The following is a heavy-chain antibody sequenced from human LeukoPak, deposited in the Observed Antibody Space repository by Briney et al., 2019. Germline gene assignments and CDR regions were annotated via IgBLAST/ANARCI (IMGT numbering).Heavy chain of an antibody. V-gene: IGHV1-69*13. CDR1: GGTFSSYA. J-gene: IGHJ6*02. D-gene: IGHD3-9*01. CDR3: ARTDNTRSYYDILTNYYYYGMDV. CDR2: IIPIFATA. Sequence: SVKVSCKASGGTFSSYAISWVRQAPGQGLEWMGGIIPIFATANYAQKFQGRVTITADESTSTAYMELSSLRSEDTAVYYCARTDNTRSYYDILTNYYYYGMDVWGQGTTVTVSS.